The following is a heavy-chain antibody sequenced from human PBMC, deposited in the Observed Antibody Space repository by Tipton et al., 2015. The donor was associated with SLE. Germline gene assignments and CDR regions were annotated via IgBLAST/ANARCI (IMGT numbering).Heavy chain of an antibody. CDR3: AGSSLASHFDY. D-gene: IGHD6-13*01. V-gene: IGHV4-39*07. CDR2: IYYSGST. CDR1: GGSISSSSYY. J-gene: IGHJ4*02. Sequence: TLSLTCTVSGGSISSSSYYWGWIRQPPGKGLEWIGSIYYSGSTYYNPSLKSRVTISVDTSKNQSSLKLSSVTAADTAVYYCAGSSLASHFDYWGQVTLVTVSS.